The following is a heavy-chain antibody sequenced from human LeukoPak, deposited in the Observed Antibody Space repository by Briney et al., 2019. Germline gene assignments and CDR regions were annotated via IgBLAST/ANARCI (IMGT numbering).Heavy chain of an antibody. CDR3: ASQTGYYDFWSGYFYFDS. V-gene: IGHV4-39*01. Sequence: SETLSPTCTVSGGSISSSTYYWGWIRQPPGKGLEWIGSIYYSGSTYYNPSLKSRVTISVDTSKNQFSLKLSSVTAADTAVYYCASQTGYYDFWSGYFYFDSWGQGTLVTVSS. D-gene: IGHD3-3*01. CDR1: GGSISSSTYY. CDR2: IYYSGST. J-gene: IGHJ4*02.